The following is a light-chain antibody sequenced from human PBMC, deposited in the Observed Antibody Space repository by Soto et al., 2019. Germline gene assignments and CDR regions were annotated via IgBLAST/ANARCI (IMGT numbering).Light chain of an antibody. CDR1: QSVSSSY. V-gene: IGKV3-20*01. J-gene: IGKJ2*01. CDR3: QQYGSSPHT. CDR2: GAS. Sequence: EIVLTQSPGTLSLSPGERATLSCRASQSVSSSYLAWYQQKPGQAPRLLIYGASSRATGIPDSFSGSGSGTDFTLTISRLEPEDCAVYYCQQYGSSPHTFGQGTKLEIK.